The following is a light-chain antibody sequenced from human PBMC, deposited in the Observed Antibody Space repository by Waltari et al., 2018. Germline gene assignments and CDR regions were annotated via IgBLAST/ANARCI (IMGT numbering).Light chain of an antibody. CDR3: QQRASWPVT. J-gene: IGKJ5*01. Sequence: EIVLPQSPATLSLSPGDSAALPCRASQSVSSYLAWYQQKPGQAPRLLIYDASNRATGIPARFGGYGSGTDFSLTISSLEPEDFAVYYCQQRASWPVTFGQGTRLEIK. V-gene: IGKV3-11*01. CDR1: QSVSSY. CDR2: DAS.